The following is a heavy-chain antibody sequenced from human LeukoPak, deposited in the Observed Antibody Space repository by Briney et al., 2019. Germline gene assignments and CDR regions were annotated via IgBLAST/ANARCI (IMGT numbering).Heavy chain of an antibody. CDR1: GGSISSGGYY. J-gene: IGHJ4*02. V-gene: IGHV4-31*03. D-gene: IGHD3-10*01. CDR2: IYYSGST. CDR3: ARAPARVRGVIEFPPDY. Sequence: SETLSLTCTVSGGSISSGGYYWSWIRQHPGKGLEWIGYIYYSGSTYYNPSLKSRVTISVDTSKNQFSLKLSSVTAADTAVYYCARAPARVRGVIEFPPDYWGQGTLVTVSS.